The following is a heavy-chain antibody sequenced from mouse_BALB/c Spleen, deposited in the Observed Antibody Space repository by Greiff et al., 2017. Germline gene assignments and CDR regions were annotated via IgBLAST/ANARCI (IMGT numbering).Heavy chain of an antibody. D-gene: IGHD2-3*01. Sequence: QVHVKQSGAELVKPWPSVKLSCKASGYTFTSYCMHWLKQRPGRGLVWIGEIDPSDSYTNYNQKFKGKATLTVDKSSSTTYMQLSSLTSEDSAVYTCAGGGDDDYDAEDYWGQGTSVTVSS. J-gene: IGHJ4*01. CDR2: IDPSDSYT. V-gene: IGHV1-69*02. CDR3: AGGGDDDYDAEDY. CDR1: GYTFTSYC.